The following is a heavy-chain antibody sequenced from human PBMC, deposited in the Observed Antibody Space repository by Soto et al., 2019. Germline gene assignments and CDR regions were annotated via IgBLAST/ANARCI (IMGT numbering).Heavy chain of an antibody. CDR2: IYHTGST. CDR1: GDSVGSGSYY. V-gene: IGHV4-61*03. D-gene: IGHD6-19*01. J-gene: IGHJ4*02. Sequence: QVHLQESGPGLVRPSETLSLTCTVSGDSVGSGSYYWTWVRQPPGKGLEFVGHIYHTGSTNYNPSLMNRPTLAVDTSKNHFSLRLRSVTAADTAMYYCARAGAFADTRLVVFHWAQGVLATFSS. CDR3: ARAGAFADTRLVVFH.